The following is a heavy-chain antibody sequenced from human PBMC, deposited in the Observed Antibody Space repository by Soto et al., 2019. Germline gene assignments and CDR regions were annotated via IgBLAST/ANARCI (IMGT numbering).Heavy chain of an antibody. CDR1: GYTLTELS. J-gene: IGHJ4*02. CDR2: FDPEDGET. D-gene: IGHD6-19*01. CDR3: ATHKAFHSYQWLEVDY. Sequence: GASVKVSCKVSGYTLTELSMHWVRQAPGKGLEWMGGFDPEDGETIYAQKFQGRVTMTEDTSTDTAYMELSSLRSEDTAVYYCATHKAFHSYQWLEVDYWGQGTLVTVSS. V-gene: IGHV1-24*01.